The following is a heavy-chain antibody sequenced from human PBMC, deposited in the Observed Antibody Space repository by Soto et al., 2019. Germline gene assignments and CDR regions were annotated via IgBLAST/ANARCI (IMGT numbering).Heavy chain of an antibody. V-gene: IGHV4-59*01. J-gene: IGHJ4*02. CDR2: IYYSGST. Sequence: SETLSLTCTVSGGSISSYYWSWIRQPPGKGLEWIGYIYYSGSTNYNPSLKSRVTISVDTSKNQFSLKLSSVTAADTAVYYCARGGIAVAGELDYWGQGTLVTVSS. CDR3: ARGGIAVAGELDY. D-gene: IGHD6-19*01. CDR1: GGSISSYY.